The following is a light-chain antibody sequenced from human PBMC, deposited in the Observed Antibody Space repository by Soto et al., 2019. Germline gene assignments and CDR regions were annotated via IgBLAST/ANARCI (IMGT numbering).Light chain of an antibody. CDR1: SSDVGSYNL. J-gene: IGLJ1*01. Sequence: QSALTQPASVSRSPGQSITISCTGTSSDVGSYNLVSWYQQHPGKAPKLMIYEGSKRPSGVSNRFSGSKSGNTASLTISGLQAEDEADYYCCSYAGSSTFLYVFGTGTQLTVL. V-gene: IGLV2-23*03. CDR3: CSYAGSSTFLYV. CDR2: EGS.